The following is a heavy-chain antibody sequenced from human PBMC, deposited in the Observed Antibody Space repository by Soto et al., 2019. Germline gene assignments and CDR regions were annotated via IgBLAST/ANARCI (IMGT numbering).Heavy chain of an antibody. Sequence: EVQLVESGGGLVQPGGSLRLSCAASGSTVSSNYMSWVRQAPGKGLEWVSVIYSDGSTYYADSVKGRFTISRDNSKNTLYLQMNSLRAEDTAVYYCANQRGVYDRDFDYWGQGTLVTVSS. V-gene: IGHV3-66*01. J-gene: IGHJ4*02. CDR1: GSTVSSNY. D-gene: IGHD5-12*01. CDR3: ANQRGVYDRDFDY. CDR2: IYSDGST.